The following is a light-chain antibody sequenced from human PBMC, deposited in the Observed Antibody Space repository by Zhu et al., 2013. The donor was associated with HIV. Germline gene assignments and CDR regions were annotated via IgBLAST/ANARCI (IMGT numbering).Light chain of an antibody. CDR2: DIS. CDR1: QSIGAR. V-gene: IGKV1-5*01. Sequence: DIQMTQSPSTMSASVGDRVAITCRASQSIGARLAWYQQKSGKAPKLLISDISILESGVPSRFSGSGFGTEFTLIISSLQPDDFATYYCQDYSSFSFGQGTKVEIK. CDR3: QDYSSFS. J-gene: IGKJ1*01.